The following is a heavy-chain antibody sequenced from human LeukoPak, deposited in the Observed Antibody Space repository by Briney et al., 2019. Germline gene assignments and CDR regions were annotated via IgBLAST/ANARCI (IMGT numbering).Heavy chain of an antibody. D-gene: IGHD2-21*01. CDR2: INHSGST. CDR1: GGSISSYY. Sequence: SETLSLTCTVSGGSISSYYWSWIRQPPGKGLEWIGEINHSGSTNYNPSLKSRVTISVDTSKNQFSLKLSSVTAADTAVYYCARGKHPDYWGQGTLVTVSS. V-gene: IGHV4-34*01. J-gene: IGHJ4*02. CDR3: ARGKHPDY.